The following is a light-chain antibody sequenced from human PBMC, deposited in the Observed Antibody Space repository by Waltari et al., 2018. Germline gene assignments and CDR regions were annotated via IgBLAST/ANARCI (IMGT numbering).Light chain of an antibody. CDR2: GES. J-gene: IGKJ1*01. Sequence: EIVLTQSPGILSLSPGERATLSCRASQSVSRTLAGYQQKPGPAPRLLIYGESSRATGIPDRFSGGGSGTDFSLTISRLEPEDFAVYYCQHYVRLPATFGQGTKVEIK. CDR3: QHYVRLPAT. V-gene: IGKV3-20*01. CDR1: QSVSRT.